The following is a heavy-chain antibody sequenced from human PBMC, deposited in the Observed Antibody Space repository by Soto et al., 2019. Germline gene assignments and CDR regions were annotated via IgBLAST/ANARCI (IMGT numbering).Heavy chain of an antibody. CDR1: GYTFTRYD. D-gene: IGHD6-6*01. V-gene: IGHV1-8*01. CDR2: MNPNSGNT. CDR3: ARGGKIAARPSPGY. Sequence: ASVKVSCKASGYTFTRYDINWVRQATGQGLEWMGWMNPNSGNTGYAQKFQGRVTMTRNTSISTAYMELSSLRSEDTAVYYCARGGKIAARPSPGYWGQGTMVTVSS. J-gene: IGHJ4*02.